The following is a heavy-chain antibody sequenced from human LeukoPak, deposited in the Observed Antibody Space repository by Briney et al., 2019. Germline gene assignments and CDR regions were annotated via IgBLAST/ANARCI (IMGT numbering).Heavy chain of an antibody. Sequence: GGSLRLSCAASGFTFSSYSMLWVRQAPGKGLEWVSYISSSSSTIYYADSVKGRFTISRDNAKNSLYLQMNTLRAEDTAVYYCARDLGQYYDTSDNWFDPWGQGALVTVSS. V-gene: IGHV3-48*01. D-gene: IGHD3-22*01. CDR2: ISSSSSTI. CDR1: GFTFSSYS. J-gene: IGHJ5*02. CDR3: ARDLGQYYDTSDNWFDP.